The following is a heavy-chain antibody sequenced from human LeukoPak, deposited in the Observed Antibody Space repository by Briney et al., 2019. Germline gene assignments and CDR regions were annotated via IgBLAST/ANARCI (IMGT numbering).Heavy chain of an antibody. CDR3: ASAKEMAAIDY. V-gene: IGHV4-39*01. CDR1: GGSISSYY. Sequence: SETLSLTCTVSGGSISSYYWSWIRQPPGKGLEWIGSIYYSGSTYYNPSLKSRVTISVDTSKIQFSLKLSSVTAADTAVYYCASAKEMAAIDYWGQGTLVTVSS. D-gene: IGHD5-24*01. CDR2: IYYSGST. J-gene: IGHJ4*02.